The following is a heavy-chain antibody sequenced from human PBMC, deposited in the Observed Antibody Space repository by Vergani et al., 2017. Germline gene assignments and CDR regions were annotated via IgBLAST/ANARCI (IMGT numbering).Heavy chain of an antibody. CDR3: SRGGFYTSRNDFKFYGLGV. J-gene: IGHJ6*02. V-gene: IGHV1-18*01. Sequence: QVQLLQSGADVEKPGASVKVSCKASRYPFSRYGISWVRQAPGQGLEWMGWISAYSGETRYARSLQGRVTMTTDASTNTAYMSLRSLRSDDTAIYYCSRGGFYTSRNDFKFYGLGVWGQGTTVTVTS. CDR1: RYPFSRYG. CDR2: ISAYSGET. D-gene: IGHD3-3*01.